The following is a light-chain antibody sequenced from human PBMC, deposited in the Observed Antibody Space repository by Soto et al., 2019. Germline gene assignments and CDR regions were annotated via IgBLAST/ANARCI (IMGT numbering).Light chain of an antibody. J-gene: IGKJ2*01. V-gene: IGKV4-1*01. CDR1: RNLLYTDKNY. CDR3: QQFYTTPRT. CDR2: WAS. Sequence: DIVMTQAPDSLAASLGAIVTINCKSSRNLLYTDKNYVAWYQQRPGQAPKLLIYWASTRESEVPVRISGSGSVTDFRLTIRDLQAADAAVYYCQQFYTTPRTFGQGTRVEI.